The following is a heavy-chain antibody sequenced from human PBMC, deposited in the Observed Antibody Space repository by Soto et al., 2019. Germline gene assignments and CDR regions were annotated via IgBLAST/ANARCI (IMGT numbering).Heavy chain of an antibody. D-gene: IGHD3-3*01. J-gene: IGHJ6*02. CDR2: IYSGGST. CDR3: ARDRFGALTIFDYYGMDV. V-gene: IGHV3-53*01. CDR1: GFTVSSNY. Sequence: QPGGSLRLSCAASGFTVSSNYMSWVRQAPGKGLEWVSVIYSGGSTYYADSVKGRFTISRDNSKNTLYLQMNSLRAEDTAVYYCARDRFGALTIFDYYGMDVWGQGTMVTVSS.